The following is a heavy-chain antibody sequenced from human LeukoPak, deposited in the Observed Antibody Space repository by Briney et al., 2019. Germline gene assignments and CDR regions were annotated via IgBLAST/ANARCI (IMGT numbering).Heavy chain of an antibody. CDR1: GFTFSSYA. Sequence: GGSLRLSCAASGFTFSSYAMSWVRQAPGKGLEWVSAISGSGGSTYYADSVKGRFTISRDNSKNTLYLQMNSLRAEDTAVYHCAKFLGKSWGNQNAFDTWGQGTMVTVSS. J-gene: IGHJ3*02. D-gene: IGHD3-3*01. CDR2: ISGSGGST. V-gene: IGHV3-23*01. CDR3: AKFLGKSWGNQNAFDT.